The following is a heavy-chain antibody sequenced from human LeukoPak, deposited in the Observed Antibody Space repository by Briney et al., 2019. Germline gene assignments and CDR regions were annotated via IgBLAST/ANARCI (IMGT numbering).Heavy chain of an antibody. CDR1: GGSLSGYY. CDR2: MHYTGAT. J-gene: IGHJ2*01. D-gene: IGHD4-23*01. Sequence: SETLSLTCAVYGGSLSGYYWSWFRQPPGKGLEWIGEMHYTGATNYSPSLKSRVTISAGTSKNQFSLKVNSVTAADTAVYYCARGVTLYYYFDLWGRGTLVTVSS. CDR3: ARGVTLYYYFDL. V-gene: IGHV4-34*01.